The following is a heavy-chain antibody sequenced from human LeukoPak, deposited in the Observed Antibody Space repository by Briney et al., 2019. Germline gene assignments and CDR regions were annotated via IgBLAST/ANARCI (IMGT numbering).Heavy chain of an antibody. CDR1: GGSISSSSYY. Sequence: SETLSPTWTVSGGSISSSSYYWGWIRQPPGKGLEWIGSIYYSGSTYYNPSLKSRVTISVDTSKNQFSLKLSSVTAADTAVYYCARQSPPVLLWFGESPRWFDPWGQGTLVTVSS. CDR2: IYYSGST. CDR3: ARQSPPVLLWFGESPRWFDP. J-gene: IGHJ5*02. V-gene: IGHV4-39*01. D-gene: IGHD3-10*01.